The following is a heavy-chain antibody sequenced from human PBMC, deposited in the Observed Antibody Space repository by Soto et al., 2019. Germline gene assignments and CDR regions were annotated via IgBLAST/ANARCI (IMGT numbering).Heavy chain of an antibody. Sequence: SDTLSLTSTVSGGSFGFFSFSDYYWGWIRQAPGKGLEWIGEINYEGDSNQNVSLKSRASLIVDTSKNQFALQLRSVTAADTAVYYCVRGVSIMDASDKYYFDSWGPGTLVTVSS. J-gene: IGHJ4*02. CDR3: VRGVSIMDASDKYYFDS. CDR2: INYEGDS. V-gene: IGHV4-34*04. CDR1: GGSFGFFSFSDYY. D-gene: IGHD3-10*01.